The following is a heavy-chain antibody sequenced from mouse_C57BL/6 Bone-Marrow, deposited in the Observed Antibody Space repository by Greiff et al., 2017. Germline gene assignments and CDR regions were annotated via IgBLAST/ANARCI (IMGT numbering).Heavy chain of an antibody. CDR3: ARGASNWFAY. Sequence: VQLQQSGAELVRPGTSVKVSCKASGYAFTNYLIEWVKQRPGQGLEWIGVINPGSGGTNYNEKFKGKATLTADKSSSTAYMQLSSLTSEDSAVYFCARGASNWFAYWGQGTLVTVSA. CDR1: GYAFTNYL. D-gene: IGHD2-10*02. CDR2: INPGSGGT. V-gene: IGHV1-54*01. J-gene: IGHJ3*01.